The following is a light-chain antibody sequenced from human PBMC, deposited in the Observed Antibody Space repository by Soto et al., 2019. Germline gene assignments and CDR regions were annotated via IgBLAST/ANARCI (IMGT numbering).Light chain of an antibody. CDR2: DAA. CDR3: QQRSNWPIFT. V-gene: IGKV3-11*01. Sequence: EIVLTQSPGTLSLFPGERATLSYRASQSVSDFLAWYQQKPGQAPRLLIYDAAKRAPGIPARFSGSGSGTDFTLTISSLEPEDSAVYYCQQRSNWPIFTFGPGTKV. CDR1: QSVSDF. J-gene: IGKJ3*01.